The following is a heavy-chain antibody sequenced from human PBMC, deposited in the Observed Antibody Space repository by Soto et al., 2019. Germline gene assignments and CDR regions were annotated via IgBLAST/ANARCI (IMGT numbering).Heavy chain of an antibody. Sequence: GESLKISCHGSGYSFASDWIGWVRQMPGKDLEWMGIIYPGDSVTRYSPSFQGQVTISADKSLRTAYLQWTSLKASDTALYYCARTRSFTLGFYYDGMDVWGQGTTVTVSS. CDR1: GYSFASDW. D-gene: IGHD6-6*01. CDR3: ARTRSFTLGFYYDGMDV. V-gene: IGHV5-51*01. CDR2: IYPGDSVT. J-gene: IGHJ6*02.